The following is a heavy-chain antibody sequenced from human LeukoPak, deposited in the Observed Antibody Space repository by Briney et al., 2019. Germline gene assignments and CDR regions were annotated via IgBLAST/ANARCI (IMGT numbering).Heavy chain of an antibody. CDR1: GFSFSNAW. V-gene: IGHV3-15*01. CDR2: IKSNADGGTT. CDR3: TTYRWWGRVSATNDVVEI. D-gene: IGHD5/OR15-5a*01. J-gene: IGHJ3*02. Sequence: TGGSLRLSCVASGFSFSNAWMTWVRQAPGKGLEWIGRIKSNADGGTTDYAAPVKGTFIISRDDSKNMLYLQMNSLKTEDTAVYYCTTYRWWGRVSATNDVVEIWGQGTMVTVSS.